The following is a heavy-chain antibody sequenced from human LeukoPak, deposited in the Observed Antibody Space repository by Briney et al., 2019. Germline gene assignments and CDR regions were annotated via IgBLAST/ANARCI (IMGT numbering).Heavy chain of an antibody. J-gene: IGHJ4*02. CDR1: GFTFSSYA. V-gene: IGHV3-23*01. CDR2: ISGSGGST. Sequence: PGGSLRLSCAASGFTFSSYAMSWVRQAPGKGLEWVSAISGSGGSTYYADSVKGRFTISRDNSKNTLYLQMNSLRAEDTAVYYCAKEGTYYYDSSGYYWDYWGQGTLVTVSS. D-gene: IGHD3-22*01. CDR3: AKEGTYYYDSSGYYWDY.